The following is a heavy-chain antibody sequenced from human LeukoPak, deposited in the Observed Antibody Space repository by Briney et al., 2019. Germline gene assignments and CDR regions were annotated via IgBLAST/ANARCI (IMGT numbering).Heavy chain of an antibody. CDR3: ATETNGRHYDY. J-gene: IGHJ4*02. Sequence: PGGSLGLSCTVSGLTFSTSGFNWVRQAPGKGLEWVASIGPTGSDRYHADSIKGRFTISRDNANNFLYLQMNSLRAEDTAVYYCATETNGRHYDYWGQGTLLTVSS. CDR2: IGPTGSDR. CDR1: GLTFSTSG. V-gene: IGHV3-21*06. D-gene: IGHD1-14*01.